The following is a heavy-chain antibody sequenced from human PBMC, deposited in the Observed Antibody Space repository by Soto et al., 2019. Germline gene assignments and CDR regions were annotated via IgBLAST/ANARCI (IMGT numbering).Heavy chain of an antibody. D-gene: IGHD6-19*01. CDR1: GFTLSSYS. J-gene: IGHJ4*02. Sequence: QVQLVESGGGVVQPGRSLRLSCAASGFTLSSYSMHWVRQAPGKGLDWVSVISYYGNKKLYGDSVKGRFNISRDSSKNTVYLQMNSLRPEDSAVYYCARSVAVAALDYWGQGALVTVSS. CDR3: ARSVAVAALDY. V-gene: IGHV3-30-3*01. CDR2: ISYYGNKK.